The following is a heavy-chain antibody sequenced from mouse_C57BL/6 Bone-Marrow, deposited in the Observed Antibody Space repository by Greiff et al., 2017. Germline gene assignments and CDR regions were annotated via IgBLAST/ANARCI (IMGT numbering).Heavy chain of an antibody. V-gene: IGHV5-4*01. CDR2: ISDGGSYT. J-gene: IGHJ4*01. CDR3: ARDFYAMDD. CDR1: GFTFSSYA. Sequence: EVKLVESGGGLVKPGGSLKLSCAASGFTFSSYAMSWVRQTPEKRLEWVATISDGGSYTYYPDNVKGRFTISRDNAKNNLYLQMSHLKSEDTAMYYCARDFYAMDDWGQGTSGTVSS.